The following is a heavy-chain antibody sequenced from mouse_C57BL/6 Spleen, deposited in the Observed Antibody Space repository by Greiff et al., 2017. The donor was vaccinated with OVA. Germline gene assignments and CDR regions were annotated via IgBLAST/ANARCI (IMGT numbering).Heavy chain of an antibody. CDR1: GYTFTSYW. Sequence: QVQLQQPGAELVRPGSSVKLSCKASGYTFTSYWMHWVKQRPIQGLEWIGNIDPSGSETHYNEKFKGKATLTVDKSSSTAYMQLSSLTSEDSAVYYCASGVKGYFDVWGTGTTVTVSS. J-gene: IGHJ1*03. CDR3: ASGVKGYFDV. CDR2: IDPSGSET. D-gene: IGHD1-1*02. V-gene: IGHV1-52*01.